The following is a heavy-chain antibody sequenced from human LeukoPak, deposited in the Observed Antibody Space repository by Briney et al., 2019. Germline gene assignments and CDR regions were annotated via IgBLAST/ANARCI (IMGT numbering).Heavy chain of an antibody. CDR1: GFTLSSYG. Sequence: PGRSLRHSCAASGFTLSSYGMPWVRQAPGKGLGWVAVISYDGSNKYYADSVKGRFTISRDNSKNTLYLQMNSLRAEDTAVYYCAKGTYYYDSSGYYHRYYFDYWGQGTLFTVSS. CDR3: AKGTYYYDSSGYYHRYYFDY. D-gene: IGHD3-22*01. V-gene: IGHV3-30*18. CDR2: ISYDGSNK. J-gene: IGHJ4*02.